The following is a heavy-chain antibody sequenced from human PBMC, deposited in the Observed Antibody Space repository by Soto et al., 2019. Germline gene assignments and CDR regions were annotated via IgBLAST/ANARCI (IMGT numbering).Heavy chain of an antibody. J-gene: IGHJ1*01. V-gene: IGHV3-23*01. CDR3: TKGGDSWSGYAQH. CDR1: GFSFGNYV. CDR2: ISDSGGRS. D-gene: IGHD3-3*01. Sequence: EVQLLQSGGGLVQPGGSLRLSCAASGFSFGNYVMNWVRQAPGKGLEWVSGISDSGGRSSSADSVKGRFTVSRDNSKNTLYLQMDSLTGDDTAVYYCTKGGDSWSGYAQHWGQGALVTVAS.